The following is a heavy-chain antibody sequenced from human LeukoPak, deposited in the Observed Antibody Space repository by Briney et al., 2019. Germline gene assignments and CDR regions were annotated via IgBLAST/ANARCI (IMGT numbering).Heavy chain of an antibody. CDR2: IKQDGSEK. J-gene: IGHJ4*02. CDR1: GFSFSTYW. CDR3: ARDSCGGDCYFLFDY. D-gene: IGHD2-21*02. Sequence: GGSLRPSCVASGFSFSTYWMSWVRQAPGKGLEWVANIKQDGSEKYYVDSVKGRFTISRDNAKNSVYLQMNRLRVEDTAVYYCARDSCGGDCYFLFDYWGQGTLVTVSS. V-gene: IGHV3-7*01.